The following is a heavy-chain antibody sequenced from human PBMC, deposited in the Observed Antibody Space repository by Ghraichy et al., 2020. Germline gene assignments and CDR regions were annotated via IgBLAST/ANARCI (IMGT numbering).Heavy chain of an antibody. CDR1: GFTFTSSA. Sequence: SVKVSCKASGFTFTSSAMQWVRQARGQRLEWIGWIVVGSGNTNYAQKFQERVTITRDMSTSTAYMELSSLRSEDTAVYYCAADPLHTILDPSYYYYYGMDVWGQGTTVTVSS. D-gene: IGHD3-3*01. CDR3: AADPLHTILDPSYYYYYGMDV. V-gene: IGHV1-58*02. J-gene: IGHJ6*02. CDR2: IVVGSGNT.